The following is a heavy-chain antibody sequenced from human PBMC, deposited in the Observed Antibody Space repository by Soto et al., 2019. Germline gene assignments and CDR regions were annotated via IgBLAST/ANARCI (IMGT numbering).Heavy chain of an antibody. D-gene: IGHD6-19*01. J-gene: IGHJ6*03. CDR1: GGTFSSYT. Sequence: SVKVSCKASGGTFSSYTISWVRQAPGQGLEWMGRIIPILGIANYAQKFQGRVTITADKSTSTAYMELSSLRSEDTAVYYCASTFSSGYYYYYYMDVWGKGTTVTVSS. CDR3: ASTFSSGYYYYYYMDV. CDR2: IIPILGIA. V-gene: IGHV1-69*02.